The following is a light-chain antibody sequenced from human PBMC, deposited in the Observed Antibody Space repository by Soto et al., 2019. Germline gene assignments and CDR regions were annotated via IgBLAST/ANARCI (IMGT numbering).Light chain of an antibody. V-gene: IGLV2-14*01. CDR3: TSYTSISPYV. CDR2: EVS. J-gene: IGLJ1*01. CDR1: GSDVGGYNY. Sequence: QSALTQPASVSGSPGQSITISCTGTGSDVGGYNYVSWYQQHPGKAPKLMIYEVSNRPSGVSNRFSGSKSGNTASLTISGLQAVDGADYSCTSYTSISPYVFGNGTKVTVL.